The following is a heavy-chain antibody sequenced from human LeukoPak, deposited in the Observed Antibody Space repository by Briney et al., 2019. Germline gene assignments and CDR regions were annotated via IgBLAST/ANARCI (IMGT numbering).Heavy chain of an antibody. CDR3: AKAHCSSTSCSRADN. V-gene: IGHV3-23*01. CDR1: GFTFSSYA. J-gene: IGHJ4*02. D-gene: IGHD2-2*01. Sequence: GGSLRLSCAASGFTFSSYAMSWVCQAPGKGLEWVSAISGSGGSTYYADSVKGRVTISRVQSTNTVYLQMHSLRADDTAVYYCAKAHCSSTSCSRADNWGQGTLVTVSS. CDR2: ISGSGGST.